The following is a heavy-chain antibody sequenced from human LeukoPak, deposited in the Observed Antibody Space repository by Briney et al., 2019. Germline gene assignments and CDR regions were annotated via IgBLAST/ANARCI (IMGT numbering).Heavy chain of an antibody. CDR1: GGSFSGYY. Sequence: SETLSLTCAVYGGSFSGYYWSWIRQPPGKGLEWIGEINHSGSTNYNPSLKSRVTISVDTSKNQSSLKLSSVTAADTAVYYCARGRYDFWSGYRGYYYMDAWGKGTTVTVSS. CDR3: ARGRYDFWSGYRGYYYMDA. D-gene: IGHD3-3*01. V-gene: IGHV4-34*01. CDR2: INHSGST. J-gene: IGHJ6*03.